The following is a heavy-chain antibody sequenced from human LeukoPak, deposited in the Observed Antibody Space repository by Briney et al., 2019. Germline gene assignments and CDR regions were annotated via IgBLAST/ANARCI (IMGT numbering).Heavy chain of an antibody. CDR2: INSDGSST. V-gene: IGHV3-74*01. CDR3: AREVVSTPSYFDS. J-gene: IGHJ4*02. D-gene: IGHD2-15*01. Sequence: PGGSLRLSCAASEFTFSSYWMHWVRQAPGKGLVWVSRINSDGSSTSYADSVRGRFTISRDNSKNTLYLLMNSLIPEDTAVYYCAREVVSTPSYFDSWGQGTLVTVSS. CDR1: EFTFSSYW.